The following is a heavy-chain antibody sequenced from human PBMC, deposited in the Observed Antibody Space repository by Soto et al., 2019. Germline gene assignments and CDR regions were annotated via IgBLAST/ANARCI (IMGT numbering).Heavy chain of an antibody. V-gene: IGHV3-23*01. CDR1: GFTFSDYA. J-gene: IGHJ4*02. CDR3: AKDRTIWHTRGFDS. Sequence: EVQLLESGGGLVQPGGSLRLSCVASGFTFSDYAMSWVRQAPGKGLEWVSAVSASGGTPYYADSVRGRVTISRDNSKHTFYLQMNSLRVEDTAIYYCAKDRTIWHTRGFDSWGQGTLVTVSS. CDR2: VSASGGTP. D-gene: IGHD3-10*01.